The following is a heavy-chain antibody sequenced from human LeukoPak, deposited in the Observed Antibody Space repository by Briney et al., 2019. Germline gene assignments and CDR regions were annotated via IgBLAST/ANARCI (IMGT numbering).Heavy chain of an antibody. J-gene: IGHJ6*04. V-gene: IGHV4-59*01. CDR2: IYYSGST. CDR1: GVSISSYY. CDR3: ARDRTVTTTAAFYYYGMDV. Sequence: SETLSLTCTVSGVSISSYYWSWVRQPPGKGLEWVGYIYYSGSTNYNPSLKSRVTISVDTSKNQFSLKLSSVTAADTAVYYCARDRTVTTTAAFYYYGMDVWGKGTTVTVSS. D-gene: IGHD4-17*01.